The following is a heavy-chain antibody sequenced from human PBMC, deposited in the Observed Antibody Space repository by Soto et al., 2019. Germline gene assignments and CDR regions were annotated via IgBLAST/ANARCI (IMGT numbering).Heavy chain of an antibody. CDR2: ISYDGSNK. CDR3: ARDETSGEGAYDY. CDR1: GFTFSSYA. D-gene: IGHD1-26*01. Sequence: QVQLVESGGGVVQPGRSLRLSCAASGFTFSSYAMHWVRQAPGKGLEWVAVISYDGSNKYYADSVKGRFTISRDNSKNTLYLQMNSLRAEDTAVYYCARDETSGEGAYDYWGQGTLVTVSS. J-gene: IGHJ4*02. V-gene: IGHV3-30-3*01.